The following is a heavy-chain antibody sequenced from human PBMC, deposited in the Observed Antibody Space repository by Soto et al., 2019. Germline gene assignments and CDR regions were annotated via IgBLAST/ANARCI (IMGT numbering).Heavy chain of an antibody. V-gene: IGHV3-30*02. Sequence: SGGSLRLSCVGSGFIFSNNGMHWVHQTPGKGLEWVAFMSYDGSDTFYADSVKGRFTISRDNSKNTLFLHMSNLRAEDTAMYYCTIVRVADSALDHWGQGTLVTVSS. CDR2: MSYDGSDT. CDR3: TIVRVADSALDH. J-gene: IGHJ4*02. D-gene: IGHD3-10*02. CDR1: GFIFSNNG.